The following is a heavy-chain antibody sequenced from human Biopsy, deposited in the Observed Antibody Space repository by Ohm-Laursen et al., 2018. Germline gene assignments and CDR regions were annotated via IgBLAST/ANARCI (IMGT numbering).Heavy chain of an antibody. V-gene: IGHV1-18*01. CDR2: ISVKTGNT. D-gene: IGHD3-3*01. CDR3: AREGTSVTFFGKISDYYFDF. CDR1: GYTFTNYA. J-gene: IGHJ4*02. Sequence: ASVKVSCKASGYTFTNYAINWVRQAPGQGLEWLGGISVKTGNTNYTQKLQGRVTMTTDTSTNTAYMKLRSLRSDDTALYYCAREGTSVTFFGKISDYYFDFWGPGTVVTVSS.